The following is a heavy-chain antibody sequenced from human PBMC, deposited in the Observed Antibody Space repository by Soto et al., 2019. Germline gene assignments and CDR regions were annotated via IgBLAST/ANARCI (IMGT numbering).Heavy chain of an antibody. D-gene: IGHD1-26*01. V-gene: IGHV4-30-4*01. Sequence: PSETLSLTCTGSGGSISSGGYYWSWIRQPPGKGLEWIAYIHYSGSTYYNPSLKSRVTISVDTSKNQFSLKLSSVTAADTAVYYCARSRYSGSYFFDYWGQGILVTVSS. CDR1: GGSISSGGYY. J-gene: IGHJ4*02. CDR3: ARSRYSGSYFFDY. CDR2: IHYSGST.